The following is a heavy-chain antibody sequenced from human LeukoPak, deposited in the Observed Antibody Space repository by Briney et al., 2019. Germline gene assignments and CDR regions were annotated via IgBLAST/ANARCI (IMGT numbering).Heavy chain of an antibody. J-gene: IGHJ4*02. CDR1: GYTFTSYY. D-gene: IGHD3-10*01. CDR3: ARVPSPLLWFGELWSFDY. Sequence: ASVKVSCKASGYTFTSYYMHWVRQAPGQGLEWMGIINPSGGSTNYAQRFQGRVTMTRDTSISTAYMELSRLRSDDTAVYYCARVPSPLLWFGELWSFDYWGQGTLVTVSS. V-gene: IGHV1-2*02. CDR2: INPSGGST.